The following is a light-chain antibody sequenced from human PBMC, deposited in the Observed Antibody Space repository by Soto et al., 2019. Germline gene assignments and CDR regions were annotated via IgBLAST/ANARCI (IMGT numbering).Light chain of an antibody. Sequence: EIMMTQSPATLSVSPGERVTLSCRATETISSNLAWYQQRPGQAPRLLIYGASIRATGVPARFSGSGSGSEFTLTISSLQSDDFGIYYCQHFKNGPPTVTFGPGTKVDLK. J-gene: IGKJ3*01. CDR2: GAS. V-gene: IGKV3D-15*01. CDR1: ETISSN. CDR3: QHFKNGPPTVT.